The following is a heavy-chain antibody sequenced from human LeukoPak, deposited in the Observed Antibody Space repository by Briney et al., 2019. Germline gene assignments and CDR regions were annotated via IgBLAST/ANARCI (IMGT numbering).Heavy chain of an antibody. D-gene: IGHD2-2*01. J-gene: IGHJ5*02. CDR1: GYTFTGYY. V-gene: IGHV1-2*02. CDR3: ARPTSSTSYEFDP. CDR2: INPNSGGT. Sequence: ASVKVSCKASGYTFTGYYMHWVRQAPGQGLEWMGWINPNSGGTNYAQKFQGRVTMTRDTSTSTAYMELSRLRSDDTAVYYCARPTSSTSYEFDPWGQGTLVTVSS.